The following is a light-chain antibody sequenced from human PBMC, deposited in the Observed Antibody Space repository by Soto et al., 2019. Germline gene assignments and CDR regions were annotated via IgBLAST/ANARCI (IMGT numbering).Light chain of an antibody. CDR2: EVN. CDR3: SSYAGSSNV. V-gene: IGLV2-8*01. CDR1: SSDVGGYNY. Sequence: QSVLTQPPSASLSPGQSVAISCTGTSSDVGGYNYVSWYQQHPGKAPKLMIYEVNKRPSGVPDRFSGSKPGNTASLTVSGLQAEDEADYYCSSYAGSSNVFGTGTKVTVL. J-gene: IGLJ1*01.